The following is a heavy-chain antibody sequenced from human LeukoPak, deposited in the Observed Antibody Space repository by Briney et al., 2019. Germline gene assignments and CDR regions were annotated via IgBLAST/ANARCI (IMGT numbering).Heavy chain of an antibody. D-gene: IGHD6-13*01. CDR3: ARHYSSSWYAEYFQH. Sequence: KPSETLSLTCTVSGGSISSYYWSWIRQPAGKGLEWIGRIYTSGSTNYNPSLKSRVTMSVDTSKNQFSLKLSSVTAADTAVYYCARHYSSSWYAEYFQHWGQGTLVTVSS. J-gene: IGHJ1*01. CDR2: IYTSGST. V-gene: IGHV4-4*07. CDR1: GGSISSYY.